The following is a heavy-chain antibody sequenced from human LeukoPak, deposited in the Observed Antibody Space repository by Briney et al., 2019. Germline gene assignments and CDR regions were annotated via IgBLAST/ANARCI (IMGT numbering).Heavy chain of an antibody. CDR1: GYTFTGYY. CDR3: AGSHYDSSGYLH. V-gene: IGHV1-2*06. Sequence: GASVKVSCKASGYTFTGYYMHWVRQAPGQGLEWMGRINPNSGGTNYAQKFQGRVTMTRDTSISTAYMELSRLRSDDTAVYYCAGSHYDSSGYLHWGQGTLVTVSS. J-gene: IGHJ4*02. CDR2: INPNSGGT. D-gene: IGHD3-22*01.